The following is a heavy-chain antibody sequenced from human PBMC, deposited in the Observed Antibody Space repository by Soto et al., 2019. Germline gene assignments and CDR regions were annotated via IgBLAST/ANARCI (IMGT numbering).Heavy chain of an antibody. CDR2: IGGSGGNR. CDR3: ARVASDYINSVDH. J-gene: IGHJ4*02. CDR1: GFTFNAYA. V-gene: IGHV3-23*01. D-gene: IGHD4-4*01. Sequence: EVQLLESGGGLVLPGGSLRLSCAASGFTFNAYAMTWVRQAPGKGLEWVSAIGGSGGNRYYAASVKGRFTISRDNSKVALDLQMNSLRVEDTAVYYCARVASDYINSVDHWGQGILVTVSS.